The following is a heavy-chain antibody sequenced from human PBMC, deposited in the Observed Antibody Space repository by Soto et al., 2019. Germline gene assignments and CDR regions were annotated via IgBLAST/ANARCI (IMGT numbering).Heavy chain of an antibody. CDR3: AKRENYYDSSGPRTRRGFDY. D-gene: IGHD3-22*01. V-gene: IGHV3-23*01. CDR2: ISGSGGST. J-gene: IGHJ4*02. Sequence: GGSLRLSCAASGFTFSSYAMSWVRQAPGKGLEWVSAISGSGGSTYYADSVKGRFTISRDNSKNTLYLKMNSLRAEDTAVYYCAKRENYYDSSGPRTRRGFDYWGQGTLVTVSS. CDR1: GFTFSSYA.